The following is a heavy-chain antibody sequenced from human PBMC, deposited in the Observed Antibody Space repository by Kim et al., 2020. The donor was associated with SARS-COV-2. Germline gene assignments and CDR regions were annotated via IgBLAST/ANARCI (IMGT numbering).Heavy chain of an antibody. CDR2: IWYDGSNK. CDR1: GFTFSSYA. CDR3: ACEGDGGYFDY. D-gene: IGHD3-16*01. J-gene: IGHJ4*02. Sequence: GGSLRLSCAASGFTFSSYAMHWVRQAPGKGLEWVAVIWYDGSNKYYADSVKGRFTISRDNSKNTLYLQMNSLRAEDTAVYYCACEGDGGYFDYWGQGTLVTVSS. V-gene: IGHV3-33*01.